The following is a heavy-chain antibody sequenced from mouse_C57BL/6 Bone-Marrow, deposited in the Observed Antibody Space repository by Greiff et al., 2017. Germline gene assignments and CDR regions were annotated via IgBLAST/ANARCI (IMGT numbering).Heavy chain of an antibody. Sequence: VQLQPSGAELVRPGTSVKVSCKASGYAFTNYLIEWVKQRPGQGLEWIGVINPGSGGTNYNEKFKGKATLTADKSSSTAYMQLSSLTSEDSAVYFCAREGQLRLRNLDYWGQSTTLTVSS. CDR1: GYAFTNYL. J-gene: IGHJ2*01. CDR2: INPGSGGT. V-gene: IGHV1-54*01. CDR3: AREGQLRLRNLDY. D-gene: IGHD3-2*02.